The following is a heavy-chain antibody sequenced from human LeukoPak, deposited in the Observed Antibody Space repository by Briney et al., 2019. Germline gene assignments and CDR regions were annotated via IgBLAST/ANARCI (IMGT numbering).Heavy chain of an antibody. CDR1: GDSIGSYY. CDR2: INTSGTT. CDR3: ARDIGQTRFN. D-gene: IGHD2-15*01. J-gene: IGHJ4*02. Sequence: PSETLSLTCTVSGDSIGSYYWSWIRQPAGKGLEWIGRINTSGTTDYNPSLKSRVTMSVDTSKNQFSLKLSSVTAADTAVYYCARDIGQTRFNWGQGTLVTVSS. V-gene: IGHV4-4*07.